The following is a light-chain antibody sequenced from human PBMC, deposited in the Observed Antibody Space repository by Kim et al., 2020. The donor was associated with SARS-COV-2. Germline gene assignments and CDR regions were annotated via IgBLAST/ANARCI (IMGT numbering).Light chain of an antibody. CDR1: ALPKQY. J-gene: IGLJ2*01. CDR2: KDS. CDR3: QSADSSGTYVV. Sequence: PDQTTRITCSGDALPKQYAYWYQQKPGQAPVVVIHKDSERPSGIPERFSGSSSGTTVTLTISGVQAEDEADYYCQSADSSGTYVVFGGGTQLTVL. V-gene: IGLV3-25*03.